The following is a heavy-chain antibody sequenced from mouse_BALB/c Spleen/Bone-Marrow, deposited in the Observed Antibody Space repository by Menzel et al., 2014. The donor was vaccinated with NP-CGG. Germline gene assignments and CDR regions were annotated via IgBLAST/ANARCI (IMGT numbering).Heavy chain of an antibody. J-gene: IGHJ4*01. CDR2: IYPGDGDT. CDR3: ARGARSARDY. Sequence: VKLQQSGAELVRPEPSVKISCKASGYAFSTYWMIWVKQRPGQGLEWIGQIYPGDGDTNYNGKFKGKATLTADKSSSTAYMQLSSLTSEDSAVYFGARGARSARDYWGQGTSGTGSS. V-gene: IGHV1-80*01. CDR1: GYAFSTYW.